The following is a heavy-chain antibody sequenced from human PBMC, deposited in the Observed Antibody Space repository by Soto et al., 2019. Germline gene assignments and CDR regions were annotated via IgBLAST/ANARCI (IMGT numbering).Heavy chain of an antibody. Sequence: ASVKVSCKASGYTFTGYYMHWVRQAPGQGLEWMGWINPNSGGTNYAQKFQGWVTMTRDTSISTAYMELSRLRSDDTAVYYCARDRVGCSGGSCYDYYYYGMDVWGQGTTVTVSS. CDR2: INPNSGGT. CDR1: GYTFTGYY. CDR3: ARDRVGCSGGSCYDYYYYGMDV. V-gene: IGHV1-2*04. D-gene: IGHD2-15*01. J-gene: IGHJ6*02.